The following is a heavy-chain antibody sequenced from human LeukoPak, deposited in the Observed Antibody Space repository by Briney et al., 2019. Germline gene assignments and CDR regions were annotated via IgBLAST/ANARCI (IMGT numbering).Heavy chain of an antibody. CDR3: ANRLSSGPNYYFDY. CDR2: ITGGGVGT. CDR1: GFTFNNYA. V-gene: IGHV3-23*01. D-gene: IGHD2-15*01. J-gene: IGHJ4*02. Sequence: GGSLRLSCAGSGFTFNNYAMSWVRQAPGKGLEWVSAITGGGVGTYYADSVKGRFTISRDNSKNTLYLQMNSLRAEDTAVYYCANRLSSGPNYYFDYWGQGTLVTVSS.